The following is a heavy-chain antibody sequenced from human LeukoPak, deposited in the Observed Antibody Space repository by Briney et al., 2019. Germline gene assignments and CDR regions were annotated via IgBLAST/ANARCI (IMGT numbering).Heavy chain of an antibody. V-gene: IGHV1-69*06. CDR3: ARGDYGDYGRAFDI. CDR1: GGTFSSYA. CDR2: IIPIFGTA. Sequence: SVKVSCKASGGTFSSYAISWVRQAPGQGLEWMGGIIPIFGTANYAQKFQGRVTITADKSTSTDYMELSSLRSEDTAVYYCARGDYGDYGRAFDIWGQGTMVTVSS. J-gene: IGHJ3*02. D-gene: IGHD4-17*01.